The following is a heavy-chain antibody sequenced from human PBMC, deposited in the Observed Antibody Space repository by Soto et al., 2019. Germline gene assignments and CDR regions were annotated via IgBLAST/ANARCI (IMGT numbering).Heavy chain of an antibody. CDR1: GFTFSSFA. J-gene: IGHJ4*02. CDR2: ISNNGGTT. CDR3: AKDFTHPFDY. Sequence: GGSLRLSCSASGFTFSSFAMHWVRQAPGKGLEYVSVISNNGGTTYYADSVKGRFTISRDNSKNTLHLQMNSLRAEDTAVYYCAKDFTHPFDYWGQGTVVTVSS. V-gene: IGHV3-64*04.